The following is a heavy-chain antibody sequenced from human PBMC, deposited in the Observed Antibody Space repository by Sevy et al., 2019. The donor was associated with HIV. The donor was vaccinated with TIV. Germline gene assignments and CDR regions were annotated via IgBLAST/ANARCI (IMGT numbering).Heavy chain of an antibody. J-gene: IGHJ4*02. CDR1: GYTFTGQY. CDR3: SRDLRLRGYSYGCFDY. Sequence: ASAKVSCKASGYTFTGQYIHWVRQAPGQGLEWMGWINPNSGDTKYAQEFKGRVTMTRDTSISMAYMELSGLKSDDTAVYYCSRDLRLRGYSYGCFDYWGQGTLVTVSS. CDR2: INPNSGDT. D-gene: IGHD5-18*01. V-gene: IGHV1-2*02.